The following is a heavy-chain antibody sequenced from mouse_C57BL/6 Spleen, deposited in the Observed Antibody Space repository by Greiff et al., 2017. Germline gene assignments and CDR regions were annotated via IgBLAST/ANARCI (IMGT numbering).Heavy chain of an antibody. CDR2: IHPNSGST. J-gene: IGHJ4*01. Sequence: QVQLQQPGAELVKPGASVKLSCKASGYTFTSYWMHWVKQRPGQGLEWIGMIHPNSGSTNYNEKFKSKATLTVDKSSSTAYMQLSSLTSEDSAVYYCAREGGRYYYAMDYWGQGTSVTVSS. V-gene: IGHV1-64*01. CDR3: AREGGRYYYAMDY. CDR1: GYTFTSYW.